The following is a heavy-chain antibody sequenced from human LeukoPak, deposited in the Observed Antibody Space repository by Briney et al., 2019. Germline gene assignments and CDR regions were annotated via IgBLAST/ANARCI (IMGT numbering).Heavy chain of an antibody. CDR1: GGTFSSYA. Sequence: GASVKVSCKASGGTFSSYAISWVRQAPGQGLEWMGRIIPILGIANYAQKFQGRVTITADKSTSTAYMELSSLRSEDTAVYYCAREPPEEPIDSPSPFDYWGQGTLVTVSS. CDR3: AREPPEEPIDSPSPFDY. J-gene: IGHJ4*02. CDR2: IIPILGIA. V-gene: IGHV1-69*04. D-gene: IGHD1-14*01.